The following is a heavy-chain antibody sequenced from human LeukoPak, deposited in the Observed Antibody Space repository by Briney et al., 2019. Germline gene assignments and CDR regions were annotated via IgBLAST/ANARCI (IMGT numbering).Heavy chain of an antibody. CDR1: GYTFTGYY. D-gene: IGHD3-10*01. CDR2: INPNSGGT. V-gene: IGHV1-2*02. Sequence: ASVKVSCKASGYTFTGYYMHWVRQAPGQGLEWMGWINPNSGGTNSAQKFQGRVTMARDTSISTAYMELSRLRSDDPAVYYCAMDLWFGEFTFDYWGQGTLVTVSS. CDR3: AMDLWFGEFTFDY. J-gene: IGHJ4*02.